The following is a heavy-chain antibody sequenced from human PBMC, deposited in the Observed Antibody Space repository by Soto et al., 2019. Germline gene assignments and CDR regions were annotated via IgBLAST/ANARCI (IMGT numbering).Heavy chain of an antibody. CDR3: ARANMVRGVPFDY. J-gene: IGHJ4*02. D-gene: IGHD3-10*01. Sequence: SETLSLTCAVSGGSFSSSDWWSWVRQPPGKGLEWIGQIYHGESTNYNPSLWNRVTISVDKSKNHFSLRLTSVTAADTAVYYCARANMVRGVPFDYWGQGTLVT. CDR1: GGSFSSSDW. V-gene: IGHV4-4*02. CDR2: IYHGEST.